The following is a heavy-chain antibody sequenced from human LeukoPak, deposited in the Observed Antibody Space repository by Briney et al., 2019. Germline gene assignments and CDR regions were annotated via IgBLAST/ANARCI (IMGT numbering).Heavy chain of an antibody. D-gene: IGHD3-9*01. CDR3: AHVRYFDSPDWLPDPAFDY. J-gene: IGHJ4*02. Sequence: SGPTLVNPTQTLTLTCTFSGFSLSTSGVGVGWIRQPPGKALEWLALIYWDDDKRYSPSLKSRLTITKDTSKNQVVLTMTNMDPVDTATYYCAHVRYFDSPDWLPDPAFDYWGQGTLVTVSS. V-gene: IGHV2-5*02. CDR2: IYWDDDK. CDR1: GFSLSTSGVG.